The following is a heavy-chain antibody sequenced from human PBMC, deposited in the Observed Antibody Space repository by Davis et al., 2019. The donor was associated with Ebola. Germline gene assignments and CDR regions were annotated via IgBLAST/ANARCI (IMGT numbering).Heavy chain of an antibody. V-gene: IGHV3-21*01. CDR1: GFTFSSYS. J-gene: IGHJ4*02. Sequence: GESLKISCAASGFTFSSYSINWVRQAPGKGLEWVSSISSSSSYIYYADSVKGRFTISRDNSKNTRYLQMNSLRDEDTALYCWARGEWLRPFDYWGQGTLVTVSS. CDR3: ARGEWLRPFDY. D-gene: IGHD5-12*01. CDR2: ISSSSSYI.